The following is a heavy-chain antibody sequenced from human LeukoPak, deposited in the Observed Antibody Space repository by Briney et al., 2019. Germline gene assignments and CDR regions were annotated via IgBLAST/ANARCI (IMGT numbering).Heavy chain of an antibody. CDR2: IRSKANNYAT. CDR1: GFTFSGSA. Sequence: GGTLRLSCAASGFTFSGSAMHWVRQASGKGLEWVGRIRSKANNYATAYAASVKGRFTISRDDSKNMAYLQMNSLKTEDTAVYYCTRHTPGPGSSLYYFDYWGQGTLVTVSS. V-gene: IGHV3-73*01. CDR3: TRHTPGPGSSLYYFDY. J-gene: IGHJ4*02. D-gene: IGHD3-10*01.